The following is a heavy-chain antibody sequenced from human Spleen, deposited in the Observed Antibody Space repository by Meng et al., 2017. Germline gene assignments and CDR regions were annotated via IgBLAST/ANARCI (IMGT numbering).Heavy chain of an antibody. CDR3: ARRAGSLPRGVYSGSYAYYDY. J-gene: IGHJ4*02. V-gene: IGHV3-21*01. Sequence: GGSLRLSCAASGFTFTTYSMTWVRQAPGKGLEWVSSISSDTIYIYYADSVKGRFTISRDNAQNSLYLQMNSLRAEDTAVYYCARRAGSLPRGVYSGSYAYYDYWGQGTLVTVSS. D-gene: IGHD3-10*01. CDR2: ISSDTIYI. CDR1: GFTFTTYS.